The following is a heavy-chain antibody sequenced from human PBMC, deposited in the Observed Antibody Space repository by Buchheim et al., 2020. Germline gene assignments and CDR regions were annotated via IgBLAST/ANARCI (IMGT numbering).Heavy chain of an antibody. J-gene: IGHJ6*02. V-gene: IGHV1-2*04. Sequence: QVQLVQSGAEVKKPGASVKVSCKASGYTFTGYYMHWVRQAPGQGLEWMGWINPNSGGTNYAQKFQGWVNMTRDTSISTAYMELSRLRSDDTAVYYCARLGSDYYDSSGYYPNYYYYGMDVWGQGTT. CDR3: ARLGSDYYDSSGYYPNYYYYGMDV. CDR2: INPNSGGT. D-gene: IGHD3-22*01. CDR1: GYTFTGYY.